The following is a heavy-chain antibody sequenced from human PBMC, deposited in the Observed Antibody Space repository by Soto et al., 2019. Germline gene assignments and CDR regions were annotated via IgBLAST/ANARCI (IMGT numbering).Heavy chain of an antibody. CDR2: IYWDDDK. Sequence: SGPTLVNPTRTLTLTCTFSGFSLSTSGVGVGWIRQPPGKALEWLGIIYWDDDKRYSPSLKSRVTITKDTFKNQLVLTMTNMDPVDTATYYCAHLPWKQLWPRAPVVYWGQGTPVTVSS. D-gene: IGHD5-18*01. CDR1: GFSLSTSGVG. CDR3: AHLPWKQLWPRAPVVY. V-gene: IGHV2-5*02. J-gene: IGHJ4*02.